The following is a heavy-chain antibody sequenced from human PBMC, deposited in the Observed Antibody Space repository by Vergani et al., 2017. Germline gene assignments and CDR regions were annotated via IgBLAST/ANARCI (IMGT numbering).Heavy chain of an antibody. Sequence: EVQLVESGGGLVQPGGSLRLSCAASGFTFSSYWMTWVRQAPGKGLEWVANINQDGSEKYYVDSVKGRFTISRDNAKNSLYLQMNSLRADDTAVYYCARPEGYCSGGSCFPWWYWGQGTLVTVSS. V-gene: IGHV3-7*01. J-gene: IGHJ4*02. CDR2: INQDGSEK. CDR1: GFTFSSYW. CDR3: ARPEGYCSGGSCFPWWY. D-gene: IGHD2-15*01.